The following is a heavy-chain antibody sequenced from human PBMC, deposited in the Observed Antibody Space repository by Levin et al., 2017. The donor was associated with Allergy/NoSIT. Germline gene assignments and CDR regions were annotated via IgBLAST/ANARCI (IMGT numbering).Heavy chain of an antibody. J-gene: IGHJ5*02. D-gene: IGHD3-10*01. CDR3: ARGKRRVALTMVQNWFDP. Sequence: LSQTLSLTCAVYGGSFSGYYWSWIRQPPGKGLEWIGEINHSGSTNYNPSLKSRVTISVDTSKNQFSLKLSSVTAADTAVYYCARGKRRVALTMVQNWFDPWGQGTLVTVSS. CDR1: GGSFSGYY. CDR2: INHSGST. V-gene: IGHV4-34*01.